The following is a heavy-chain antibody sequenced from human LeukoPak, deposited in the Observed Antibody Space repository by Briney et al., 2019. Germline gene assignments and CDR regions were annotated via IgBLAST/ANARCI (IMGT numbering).Heavy chain of an antibody. J-gene: IGHJ4*02. CDR1: GFTFSSYA. D-gene: IGHD6-13*01. Sequence: GGSLGLSCAASGFTFSSYAMSWVRQAPGRGVGWVSGICGSGSSTYYADSVKGRFNISRGNSKNMVYLQMNRLRADDTAVYHCAKEGYANSWYRFDYWGQGTLVTVSS. CDR3: AKEGYANSWYRFDY. V-gene: IGHV3-23*01. CDR2: ICGSGSST.